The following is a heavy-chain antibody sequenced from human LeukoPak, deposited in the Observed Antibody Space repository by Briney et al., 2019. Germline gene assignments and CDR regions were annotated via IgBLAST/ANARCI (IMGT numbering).Heavy chain of an antibody. J-gene: IGHJ4*02. CDR3: ARDPPALEDFDY. Sequence: GGSLRLSCAASGFTFSSYSMNWVRQAPGKGLEWVSSISSSSSYIYYADSVKGRFTISRDNGKNSLYLHMSSLRAEDTAVYYCARDPPALEDFDYWGQGTQVTVSS. V-gene: IGHV3-21*06. CDR1: GFTFSSYS. CDR2: ISSSSSYI.